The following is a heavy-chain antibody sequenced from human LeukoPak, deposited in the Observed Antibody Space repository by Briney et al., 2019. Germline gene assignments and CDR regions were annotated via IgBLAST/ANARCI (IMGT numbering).Heavy chain of an antibody. CDR3: ARGLWFGDENPPYFDY. J-gene: IGHJ4*02. V-gene: IGHV4-61*02. CDR1: GGSLSSSNYY. Sequence: SETLSLTCSVSGGSLSSSNYYWSWIRQPAGKGLEWIGRIYTSESTNYNPSLKSRVTISVDTSRNQFSLKLGSVTAADTAVYYCARGLWFGDENPPYFDYWGQGILVTVSS. D-gene: IGHD3-10*01. CDR2: IYTSEST.